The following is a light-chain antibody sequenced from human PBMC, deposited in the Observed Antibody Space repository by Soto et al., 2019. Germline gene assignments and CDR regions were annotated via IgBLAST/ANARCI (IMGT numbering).Light chain of an antibody. V-gene: IGKV3-20*01. Sequence: IVMTQSPGTLSVSPGERATLSCRASQNIGNKVGWYQQKPGQAPRLLIYGASSRATGIPDRFSGSGSGTDFTLTISRLEPEDFAVYYCQQYGSSPTWTFGQGTKVDIK. J-gene: IGKJ1*01. CDR1: QNIGNK. CDR3: QQYGSSPTWT. CDR2: GAS.